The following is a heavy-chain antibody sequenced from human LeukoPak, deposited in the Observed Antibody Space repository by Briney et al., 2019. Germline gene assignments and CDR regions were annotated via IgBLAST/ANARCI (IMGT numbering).Heavy chain of an antibody. Sequence: GGSLRLSCAASGFTFSSYAMSWVRQAPGKGLEWVSGINWNGGSTGYADSVKGRFTISRDNAKNSLYLQMNSLRAEDTAFYYCASGLAVAGTGNYFDYWGQGTLVTVSS. D-gene: IGHD6-19*01. V-gene: IGHV3-20*04. CDR2: INWNGGST. CDR1: GFTFSSYA. CDR3: ASGLAVAGTGNYFDY. J-gene: IGHJ4*02.